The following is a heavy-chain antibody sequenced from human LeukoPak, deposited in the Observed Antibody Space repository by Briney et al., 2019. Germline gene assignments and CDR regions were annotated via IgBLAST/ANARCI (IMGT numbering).Heavy chain of an antibody. CDR1: GGSFSGYY. CDR3: ARGRITMVRGVTAFQH. CDR2: INHSGST. V-gene: IGHV4-34*01. D-gene: IGHD3-10*01. Sequence: SETLSLPFAVYGGSFSGYYWSWIRPPPGKGLGWIGEINHSGSTNYNPSLKSRVTISVDTSKNQFSLKLSSVTAADTAVYYCARGRITMVRGVTAFQHWGQGTLVTVSS. J-gene: IGHJ1*01.